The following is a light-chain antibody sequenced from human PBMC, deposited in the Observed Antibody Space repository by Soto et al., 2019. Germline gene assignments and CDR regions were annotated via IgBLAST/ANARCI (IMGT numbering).Light chain of an antibody. CDR3: QKHNGA. CDR1: QGISNY. CDR2: AAS. J-gene: IGKJ1*01. Sequence: DIQMTQSPSSLSASVGDRVTITCRASQGISNYLAWYQQKPGKVPKVLIYAASTLQSGVPSRFSGRGSGTDFTLTISSLQPEDVATYYCQKHNGAFGQGTRVEIK. V-gene: IGKV1-27*01.